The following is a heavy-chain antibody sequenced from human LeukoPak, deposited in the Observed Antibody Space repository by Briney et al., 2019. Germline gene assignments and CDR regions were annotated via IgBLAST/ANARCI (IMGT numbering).Heavy chain of an antibody. D-gene: IGHD3-16*02. CDR1: NYSITNNYY. Sequence: PSETLSLTCTVSNYSITNNYYWGWIRQPPAKGLEWIGEIYHSGSTNYNPSLKSRVTISVDTSKNQFSLKLSSVTAADTAVYYCARGVGDYVWGSYRYTRFDYWGQGTLVTVSS. CDR2: IYHSGST. CDR3: ARGVGDYVWGSYRYTRFDY. J-gene: IGHJ4*02. V-gene: IGHV4-38-2*02.